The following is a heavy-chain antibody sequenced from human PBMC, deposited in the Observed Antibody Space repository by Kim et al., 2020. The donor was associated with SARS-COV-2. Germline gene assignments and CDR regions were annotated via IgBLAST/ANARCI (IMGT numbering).Heavy chain of an antibody. V-gene: IGHV3-21*01. CDR1: GFTFSSYS. CDR3: ARDPRTSPTSNYGMDV. D-gene: IGHD1-1*01. CDR2: ISSSSSYI. J-gene: IGHJ6*02. Sequence: GGSLRLSCAASGFTFSSYSMNWVRQAPGKGLEWVSSISSSSSYIYYADSVKGRFTISRDNAKNSLYLQMNSLRAEDTAVYYCARDPRTSPTSNYGMDVWGQGTTVTVSS.